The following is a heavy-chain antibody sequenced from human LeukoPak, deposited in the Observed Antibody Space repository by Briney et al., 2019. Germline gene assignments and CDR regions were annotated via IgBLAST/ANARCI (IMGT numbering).Heavy chain of an antibody. J-gene: IGHJ4*02. Sequence: PGGSLRLSCAASGFTFSSYGMHWVRQAPGKGLEWVAVISYDGSNKYYADSVKGRFTISRDNSKNTLYLQMNSLRAEDTAVYYCARVVAVAGGDYWGQGTLVTVSS. CDR1: GFTFSSYG. CDR3: ARVVAVAGGDY. V-gene: IGHV3-30*03. D-gene: IGHD6-19*01. CDR2: ISYDGSNK.